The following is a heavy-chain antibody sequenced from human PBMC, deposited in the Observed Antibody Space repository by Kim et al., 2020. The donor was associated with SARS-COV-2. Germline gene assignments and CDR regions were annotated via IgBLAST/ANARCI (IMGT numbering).Heavy chain of an antibody. CDR2: GST. Sequence: GSTNYNPALKLRVTIPTVTSKIQFSLDLTSVTAADTAVYYCARGVHTLSDGWGQGTLVTVSS. CDR3: ARGVHTLSDG. J-gene: IGHJ4*02. V-gene: IGHV4-59*09.